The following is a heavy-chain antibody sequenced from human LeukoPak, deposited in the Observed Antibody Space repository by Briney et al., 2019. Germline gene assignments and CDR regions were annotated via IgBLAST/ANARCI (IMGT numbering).Heavy chain of an antibody. D-gene: IGHD6-13*01. V-gene: IGHV1-69*04. CDR2: IIPILGIA. CDR3: ATLAAAVSYFDY. Sequence: SVKVSCKASGGTFSSYAISWVRPAPGQGLEWMGRIIPILGIANYAQKFQGRVTITADKSTSTAYMELSSLRSEDTAVYYCATLAAAVSYFDYWGQGTLVTVSS. J-gene: IGHJ4*02. CDR1: GGTFSSYA.